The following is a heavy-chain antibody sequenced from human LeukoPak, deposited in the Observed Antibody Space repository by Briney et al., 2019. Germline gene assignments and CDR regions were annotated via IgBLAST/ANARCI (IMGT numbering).Heavy chain of an antibody. CDR2: IYCSGST. CDR3: ARGIAQWLPTNRMYCFDY. J-gene: IGHJ4*02. CDR1: GGSISSYY. Sequence: SETLSPTCTVSGGSISSYYWSWIRQPPGKGLEWIGYIYCSGSTNYNPSLKSRVTISVDTSKNQFSLKLSSVTAADTAVYYCARGIAQWLPTNRMYCFDYWGQGTLVTVSS. V-gene: IGHV4-59*08. D-gene: IGHD6-19*01.